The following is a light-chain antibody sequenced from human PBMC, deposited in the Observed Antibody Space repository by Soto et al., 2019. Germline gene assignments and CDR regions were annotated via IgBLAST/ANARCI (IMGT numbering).Light chain of an antibody. CDR2: DAS. V-gene: IGKV1-33*01. Sequence: DIQMTQSPSSLSASVGDRVTITCQASHDISKSLSWYQQKPGKAPKLLIYDASSLETGVPSRFSGSGSATDFTFTISSLQAEDIATYYCQQYDNLPLTFGGGTKVEIK. CDR1: HDISKS. J-gene: IGKJ4*01. CDR3: QQYDNLPLT.